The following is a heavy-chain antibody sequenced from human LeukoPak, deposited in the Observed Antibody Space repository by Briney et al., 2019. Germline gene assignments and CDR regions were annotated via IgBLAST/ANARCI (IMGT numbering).Heavy chain of an antibody. D-gene: IGHD5-12*01. CDR3: ARGSTKRYSGRPYYYYMDV. CDR1: GGSFSGYC. V-gene: IGHV4-34*01. CDR2: INHSGST. Sequence: SETLSLTCAVYGGSFSGYCWSWIRQPPGKGLEWIGEINHSGSTNYNPSLKSRVTISVDTSKNQFSLKLSSVTAADTAVYYCARGSTKRYSGRPYYYYMDVWGKGTTVTVSS. J-gene: IGHJ6*03.